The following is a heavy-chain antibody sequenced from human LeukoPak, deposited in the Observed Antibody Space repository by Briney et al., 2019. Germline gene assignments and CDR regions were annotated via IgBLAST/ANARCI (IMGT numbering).Heavy chain of an antibody. CDR3: ARGSGWSQNFDY. CDR1: GGTFSSYA. V-gene: IGHV1-69*13. CDR2: IIPIFGTA. Sequence: EASVKVSCKASGGTFSSYAISWVRQAPGQGLEWMGGIIPIFGTANYAQKFQGRVTITADESTSTAYMELSSLRSEDTAVYYCARGSGWSQNFDYWGQGTLVTVSS. D-gene: IGHD6-19*01. J-gene: IGHJ4*02.